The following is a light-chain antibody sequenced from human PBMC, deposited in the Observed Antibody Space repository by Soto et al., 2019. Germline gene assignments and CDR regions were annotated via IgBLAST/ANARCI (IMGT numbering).Light chain of an antibody. CDR2: EGS. CDR3: FSYAGSSTFDVV. V-gene: IGLV2-23*03. J-gene: IGLJ2*01. Sequence: QSALTQPASVSGSPGQSITISCTGTSSDVGSYKLVSWYQQHPGKAPKLMIYEGSKRPSGVSNRFSGSKSGNTASLTISGLQAEDEADYYCFSYAGSSTFDVVFGGGTKLTVL. CDR1: SSDVGSYKL.